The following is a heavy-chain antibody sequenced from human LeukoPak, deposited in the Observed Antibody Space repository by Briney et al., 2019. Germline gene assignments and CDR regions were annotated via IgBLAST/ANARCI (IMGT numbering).Heavy chain of an antibody. CDR1: GGSISSGGYY. Sequence: SETLSLTCTVSGGSISSGGYYWSWIRQHPGKGLEWIGYIYYSGSTYYNPPLKSRVTISVDTSKNQFSLKLSSVTAADTAVYYCARAWLRLKSTSCYRGCNWFDPWGQGALVTVSS. CDR3: ARAWLRLKSTSCYRGCNWFDP. V-gene: IGHV4-31*03. D-gene: IGHD2-2*01. J-gene: IGHJ5*02. CDR2: IYYSGST.